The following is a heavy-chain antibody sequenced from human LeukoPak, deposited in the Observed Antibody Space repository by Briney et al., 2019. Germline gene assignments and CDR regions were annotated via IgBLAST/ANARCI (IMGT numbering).Heavy chain of an antibody. CDR2: INSDGSST. CDR1: GFTLSSYL. V-gene: IGHV3-74*01. J-gene: IGHJ6*02. D-gene: IGHD2-15*01. Sequence: GGSLRVSCVASGFTLSSYLMYGVRQAPGKGLVWVSRINSDGSSTNSADSVKGRFTISRDNAKNTLYLQMNSLRAEDTAVYYCARVTYASGGYSYSYYDMDVWGQGTTVTVSS. CDR3: ARVTYASGGYSYSYYDMDV.